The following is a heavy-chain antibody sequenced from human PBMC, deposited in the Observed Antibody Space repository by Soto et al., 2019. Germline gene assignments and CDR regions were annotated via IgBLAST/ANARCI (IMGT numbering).Heavy chain of an antibody. CDR3: ARVYPRSIFSTALATSYWFDS. V-gene: IGHV4-59*08. CDR1: GGSISSHY. J-gene: IGHJ5*01. D-gene: IGHD2-21*01. Sequence: PSETLSLTWTVAGGSISSHYGSWVRQPAGKGLGWIGYIFYSGSTNYNPSLKSRVTMSVDTSKNQFSLRLGSVTAADTAVYYCARVYPRSIFSTALATSYWFDSWGQGGLVTVSS. CDR2: IFYSGST.